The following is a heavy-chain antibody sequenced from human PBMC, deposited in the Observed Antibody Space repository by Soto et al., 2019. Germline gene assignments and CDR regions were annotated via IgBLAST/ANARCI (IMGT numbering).Heavy chain of an antibody. CDR3: ARVKGYYGSGSYYKNSHFDY. CDR1: GGSISSYY. CDR2: IYYSGST. D-gene: IGHD3-10*01. Sequence: PSETLSLTCTVSGGSISSYYWSWIRQPPGKGLEWIGYIYYSGSTNYDPSLKSRVTISVDTSKNQFSLKLSSVTAADTAVYYCARVKGYYGSGSYYKNSHFDYWGQGTLVTVSS. J-gene: IGHJ4*02. V-gene: IGHV4-59*01.